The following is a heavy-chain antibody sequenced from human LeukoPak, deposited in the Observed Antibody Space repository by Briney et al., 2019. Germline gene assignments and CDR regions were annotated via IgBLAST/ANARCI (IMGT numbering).Heavy chain of an antibody. D-gene: IGHD6-19*01. CDR2: MNPNSGDT. Sequence: ASVKVSCKASGYTFTGYCMHWVRQAPGQGLEWMGWMNPNSGDTKYAQKFQGRVTTTRDMSIGTAYLELSRLRSDDAAVYYCARSSGWLFDYWGQGTLVTVSS. J-gene: IGHJ4*02. CDR1: GYTFTGYC. CDR3: ARSSGWLFDY. V-gene: IGHV1-2*02.